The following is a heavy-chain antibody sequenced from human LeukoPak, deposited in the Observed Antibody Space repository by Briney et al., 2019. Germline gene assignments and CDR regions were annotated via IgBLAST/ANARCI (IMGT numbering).Heavy chain of an antibody. D-gene: IGHD2-2*01. Sequence: GGSLRLSCAASGFTFSSYGMHWVRQAPGKGLEWVAVIWYDGSNKYYADSVKGRSTISRDNSKNTLYLQMNSLRAEDTAVYYCAREYCSSTSCLSTDNWFDPWGQGTLVTVSS. CDR3: AREYCSSTSCLSTDNWFDP. CDR2: IWYDGSNK. V-gene: IGHV3-33*01. CDR1: GFTFSSYG. J-gene: IGHJ5*02.